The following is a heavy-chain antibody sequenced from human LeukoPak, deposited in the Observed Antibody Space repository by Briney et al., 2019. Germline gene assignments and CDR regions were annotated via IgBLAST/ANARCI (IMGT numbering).Heavy chain of an antibody. Sequence: SETLSLTCTVSGGSISSYCWSWIRQPPGKGLEWLGYIYYSGSTKYNPSLKSRFTISVDTSKNQFSLKLSSVTAADTAVYYCARDYGGKFDYWGQGTLVTVSS. D-gene: IGHD4-23*01. V-gene: IGHV4-59*01. CDR3: ARDYGGKFDY. J-gene: IGHJ4*02. CDR2: IYYSGST. CDR1: GGSISSYC.